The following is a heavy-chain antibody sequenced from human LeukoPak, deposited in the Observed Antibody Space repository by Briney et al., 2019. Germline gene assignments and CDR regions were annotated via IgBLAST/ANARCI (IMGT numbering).Heavy chain of an antibody. CDR1: GFTFSSYA. J-gene: IGHJ4*02. CDR3: ATSGYSSGWSYFDY. CDR2: ISGSGGST. V-gene: IGHV3-23*01. D-gene: IGHD6-19*01. Sequence: RPGGSLRLSCAASGFTFSSYAMSWVRQAPGKGLEWVSAISGSGGSTYHADSVKGRFTISRDNSKNTLYLQMNSLRAEDTAVYYCATSGYSSGWSYFDYWGQGTLVTVSS.